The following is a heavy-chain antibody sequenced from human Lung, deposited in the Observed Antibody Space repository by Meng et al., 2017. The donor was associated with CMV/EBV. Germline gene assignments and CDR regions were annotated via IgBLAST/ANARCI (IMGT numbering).Heavy chain of an antibody. V-gene: IGHV4-4*02. CDR1: GDSITNHNW. CDR3: LRRSGGSV. D-gene: IGHD3-10*01. J-gene: IGHJ1*01. Sequence: RGSCPHRVHLSVTCSLACACSGDSITNHNWWAWVRQPPGKGLEWIGEIPHRGSSAYNPSLKSRVSMSIDKSKNQFSLKLTSVTAADTAVYHCLRRSGGSVWGQGTLVTVSS. CDR2: IPHRGSS.